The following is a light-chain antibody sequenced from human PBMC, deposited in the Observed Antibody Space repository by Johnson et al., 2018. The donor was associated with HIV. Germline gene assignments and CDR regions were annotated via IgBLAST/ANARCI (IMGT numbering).Light chain of an antibody. V-gene: IGLV1-51*02. Sequence: HSVLTQPPSVSAAPGQKVTISCSGSSSNIGNNYVSWYQQLPGTAPKLLIYEDNKRPSGIPARFSGSKSGTSATLGITGLQTGDEADYYCGPGDSSLSAYVFGTGTKVTVL. CDR1: SSNIGNNY. J-gene: IGLJ1*01. CDR3: GPGDSSLSAYV. CDR2: EDN.